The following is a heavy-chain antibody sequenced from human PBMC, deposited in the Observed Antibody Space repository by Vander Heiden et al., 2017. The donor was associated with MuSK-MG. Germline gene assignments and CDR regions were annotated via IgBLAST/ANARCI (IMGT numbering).Heavy chain of an antibody. J-gene: IGHJ3*01. CDR2: ISWNSASR. V-gene: IGHV3-9*01. CDR1: GFSFDDYA. CDR3: AKDIENSAWYGGDAFDF. Sequence: EVHLVESGGGLVQPGRSLTLPCTASGFSFDDYAMHWVRQAPGKGLGWVSGISWNSASRGYADSVEGRFTISRDNVKNSLYLQMNSLRGEDSALYYCAKDIENSAWYGGDAFDFWGQGTMVTVSS. D-gene: IGHD6-19*01.